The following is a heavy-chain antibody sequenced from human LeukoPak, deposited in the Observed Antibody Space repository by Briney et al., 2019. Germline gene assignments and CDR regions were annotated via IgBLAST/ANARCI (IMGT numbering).Heavy chain of an antibody. V-gene: IGHV3-23*01. D-gene: IGHD2-15*01. CDR1: GFTFSSSA. CDR2: ISNNGGYT. Sequence: GGSLRLSCAASGFTFSSSAMSWIRQAPGKGLEWVSAISNNGGYTYYADSVQGRFTISRDNSKSTLCLQMNSLRAEDTAVYYCAKQLGYCSDGSCYFPYWGQGTLVTVSS. CDR3: AKQLGYCSDGSCYFPY. J-gene: IGHJ4*02.